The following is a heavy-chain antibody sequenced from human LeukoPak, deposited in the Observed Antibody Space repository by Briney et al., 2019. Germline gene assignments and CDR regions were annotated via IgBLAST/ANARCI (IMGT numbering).Heavy chain of an antibody. CDR2: ISSSGSTI. Sequence: GGSLRLSCAASGFTFSSYEMHWVRQAPGKGLEWVSYISSSGSTIYYADSVKGRFTISRDNAKDSLYLQMNSLRAEDTAVYSCARGDYGDYWNDYYMDVWGKGTTVTVSS. V-gene: IGHV3-48*03. CDR1: GFTFSSYE. J-gene: IGHJ6*03. D-gene: IGHD4-17*01. CDR3: ARGDYGDYWNDYYMDV.